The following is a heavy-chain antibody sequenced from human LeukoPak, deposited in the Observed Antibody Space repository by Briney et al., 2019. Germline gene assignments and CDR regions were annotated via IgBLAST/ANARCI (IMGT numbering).Heavy chain of an antibody. D-gene: IGHD6-19*01. CDR2: ISAYNGNT. V-gene: IGHV1-18*01. J-gene: IGHJ6*02. CDR1: GYTFTSYG. Sequence: ASVNVSCKASGYTFTSYGISWVRQAPGQGLEWMGWISAYNGNTNYAQKLQGRVTMTTDTSTSTAYMELRSLRSDDTAVYYCARVRRQQWLVHYYGMDVWGQGTTVTVSS. CDR3: ARVRRQQWLVHYYGMDV.